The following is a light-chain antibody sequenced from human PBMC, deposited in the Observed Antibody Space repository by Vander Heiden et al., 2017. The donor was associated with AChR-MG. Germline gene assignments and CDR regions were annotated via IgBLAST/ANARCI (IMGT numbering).Light chain of an antibody. V-gene: IGKV3-20*01. CDR1: QSITTTS. CDR2: GVS. J-gene: IGKJ1*01. Sequence: EIVLTQSPGTLSLSPGEGATLSCRASQSITTTSVDWYQQKPGQAPRLLIYGVSMRANGIPDRFSGSGSGTDFTLTSSRLEPEDFAVYIWQQDPGSRTFGQGTKVEI. CDR3: QQDPGSRT.